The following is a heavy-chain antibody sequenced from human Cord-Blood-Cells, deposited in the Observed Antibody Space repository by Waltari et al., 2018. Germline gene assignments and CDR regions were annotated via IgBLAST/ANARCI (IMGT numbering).Heavy chain of an antibody. D-gene: IGHD3-16*02. V-gene: IGHV3-21*01. Sequence: EVQLVESGGGLVKPGGSLRLSCAASGFTFSSHSMNWSRQAPGKGLEWVSTISSSSSYIYYADSVKGRFTISRDNAKNSLYLQMNSLRAEDTAVYYCARDSGDYVWGSYRYFDYWGQGTLVTVSS. J-gene: IGHJ4*02. CDR1: GFTFSSHS. CDR2: ISSSSSYI. CDR3: ARDSGDYVWGSYRYFDY.